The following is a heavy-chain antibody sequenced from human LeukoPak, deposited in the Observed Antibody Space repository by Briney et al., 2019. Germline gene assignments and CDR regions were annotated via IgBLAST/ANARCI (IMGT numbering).Heavy chain of an antibody. CDR2: INPNSGGT. CDR3: ARERESSSSWSGYDY. D-gene: IGHD6-13*01. J-gene: IGHJ4*02. Sequence: ASVKVSCKASGYTFTGYYMHWVRQAPGQGFEWMGWINPNSGGTNYAQKFQGWVTMTRDTSISTAYMELSRLRSDDTAVYYCARERESSSSWSGYDYWGQGTLVTVSS. V-gene: IGHV1-2*04. CDR1: GYTFTGYY.